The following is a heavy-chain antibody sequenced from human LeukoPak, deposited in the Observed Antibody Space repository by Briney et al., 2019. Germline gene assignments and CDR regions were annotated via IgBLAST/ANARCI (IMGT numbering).Heavy chain of an antibody. CDR2: IIPIFGTA. CDR1: GGTFSSYA. J-gene: IGHJ4*02. V-gene: IGHV1-69*01. CDR3: ARPPIGYSSGWYLRGSGPYYFDY. Sequence: SVKVSCKASGGTFSSYAISWVRQAPGQGLEWMGGIIPIFGTANYAQKFQGRVTITADESTSTAYMELSSLRSEDTAVYYCARPPIGYSSGWYLRGSGPYYFDYWGQGTLVTVSS. D-gene: IGHD6-19*01.